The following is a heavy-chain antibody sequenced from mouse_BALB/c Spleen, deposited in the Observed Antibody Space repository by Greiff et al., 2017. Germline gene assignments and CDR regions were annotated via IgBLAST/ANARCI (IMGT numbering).Heavy chain of an antibody. D-gene: IGHD1-1*02. J-gene: IGHJ4*01. Sequence: EVQGVESGGGLVQPGGSRKLSCAASGFTFSSFGMHWVRQAPEKGLEWVAYISSGSSTIYYADTVKGRFTISRDNPKNTLFLQMTSLRSEDTAMYYCAREGYYGDYYAMDYWGQGPSVSVSS. V-gene: IGHV5-17*02. CDR1: GFTFSSFG. CDR3: AREGYYGDYYAMDY. CDR2: ISSGSSTI.